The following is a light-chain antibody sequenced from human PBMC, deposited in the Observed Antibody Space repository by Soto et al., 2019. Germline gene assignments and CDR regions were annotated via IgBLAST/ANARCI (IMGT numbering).Light chain of an antibody. CDR1: QSISSY. Sequence: DIQMTQSPSSLSASVGDRVTITCRASQSISSYLNWYQQKPGKAPNLLIYTASSLQSGVPSRFSGSGSGTDFTLTISSLQPEDFATYYCQQSNSITWTFGQGTKVDIK. J-gene: IGKJ1*01. CDR3: QQSNSITWT. V-gene: IGKV1-39*01. CDR2: TAS.